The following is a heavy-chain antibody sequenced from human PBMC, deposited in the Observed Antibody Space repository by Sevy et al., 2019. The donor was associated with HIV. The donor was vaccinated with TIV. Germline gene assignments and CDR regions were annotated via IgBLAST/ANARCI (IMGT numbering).Heavy chain of an antibody. CDR1: GFTFSNYA. Sequence: GESLKISCAASGFTFSNYAVHWVRQAPGKGLEWVAVISYDEFNKDYADSVKGRFTISRDNSKNTVYLQMNSLRAEDTAVYFCARDVPRLLPWELSRGSDYWGPGTLVTVSS. V-gene: IGHV3-30*04. CDR2: ISYDEFNK. J-gene: IGHJ4*02. CDR3: ARDVPRLLPWELSRGSDY. D-gene: IGHD3-16*01.